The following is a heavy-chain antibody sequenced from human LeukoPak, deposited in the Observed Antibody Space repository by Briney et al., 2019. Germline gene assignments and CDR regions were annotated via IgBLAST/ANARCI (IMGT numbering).Heavy chain of an antibody. V-gene: IGHV4-38-2*02. CDR2: ISHSGNT. CDR3: ARGQARLSWFDP. Sequence: PLETLSLTCTVSGNSISSGYYWGWIRQPPGKGLKWIGSISHSGNTYYNPSLKSRVTISVDTSKNQFSLKLSSVTAADTAVYYCARGQARLSWFDPWGQGTLVTVSS. CDR1: GNSISSGYY. D-gene: IGHD6-19*01. J-gene: IGHJ5*02.